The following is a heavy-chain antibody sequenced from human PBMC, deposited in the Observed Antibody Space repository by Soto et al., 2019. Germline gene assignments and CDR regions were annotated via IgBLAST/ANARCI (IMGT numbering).Heavy chain of an antibody. Sequence: ASVKVSCKASGYTFTSYDINWVRQAPGQRLEWMGWINAGNGNTKYSQKFQGRVTITRDTSASTAYMELSSLRSEDTAVYYCGRNTVCSSTRCEGFVGIVWGQGTLVPVSP. CDR3: GRNTVCSSTRCEGFVGIV. CDR2: INAGNGNT. J-gene: IGHJ4*02. V-gene: IGHV1-3*01. D-gene: IGHD2-2*01. CDR1: GYTFTSYD.